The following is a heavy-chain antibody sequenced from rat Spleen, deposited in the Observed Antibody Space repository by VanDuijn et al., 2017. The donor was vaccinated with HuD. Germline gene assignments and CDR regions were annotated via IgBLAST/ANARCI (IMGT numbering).Heavy chain of an antibody. V-gene: IGHV2-72*01. CDR3: SRQGAYYDGTYYYDCYCDL. Sequence: QVQLKESGPGLMQPSETLSLTCTVSGFSLTSNGVGWVRQPLGKGLVWMGTIWACGSTNYNSAVQSRLSISRDTSKSQVFLKKNRLQPEDTGTDYGSRQGAYYDGTYYYDCYCDLWGRGTIVTVSS. CDR2: IWACGST. CDR1: GFSLTSNG. J-gene: IGHJ1*01. D-gene: IGHD1-12*02.